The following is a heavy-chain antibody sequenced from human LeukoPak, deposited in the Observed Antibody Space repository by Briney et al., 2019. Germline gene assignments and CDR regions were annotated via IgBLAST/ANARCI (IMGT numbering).Heavy chain of an antibody. Sequence: GGSLRLSCAASGFTFSSCSMNWVRQAPGKGLEWVSSISSSGSYIYYADSVKGRFTISRDNAKNSLYLQMNSLRAEDTAVYYCARGSCSSTSCYLHDYWGQGTLVTVSS. V-gene: IGHV3-21*01. CDR3: ARGSCSSTSCYLHDY. CDR1: GFTFSSCS. CDR2: ISSSGSYI. D-gene: IGHD2-2*01. J-gene: IGHJ4*02.